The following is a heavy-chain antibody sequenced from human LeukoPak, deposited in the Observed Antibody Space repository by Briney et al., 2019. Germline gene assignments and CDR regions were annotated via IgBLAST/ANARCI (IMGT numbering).Heavy chain of an antibody. CDR2: ISSSSNTK. Sequence: GGSLRLSCAASGFTFSSYTMIWVRQAPGKGLEWISYISSSSNTKYYADSVEGRFTISRDNAENTLFLQMNSLRAEDTAVYYCARRGESTSYGDYRFDYWGQGTLVTVSS. J-gene: IGHJ4*02. D-gene: IGHD4-17*01. CDR1: GFTFSSYT. V-gene: IGHV3-48*01. CDR3: ARRGESTSYGDYRFDY.